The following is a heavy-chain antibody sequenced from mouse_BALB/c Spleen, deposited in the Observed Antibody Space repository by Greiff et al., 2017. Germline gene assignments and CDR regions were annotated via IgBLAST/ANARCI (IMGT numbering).Heavy chain of an antibody. CDR2: IYPSDSYT. V-gene: IGHV1-69*02. CDR1: GYTFTSYW. D-gene: IGHD3-2*01. J-gene: IGHJ2*01. Sequence: QVQLKQSGAELVRPGASVKLSCKASGYTFTSYWINWVKQRPGQGLEWIGNIYPSDSYTNYNQKFKDKATLTVDKSSSTAYMQLSSPTSEDSAVYYCTRDSSGYFDYWGQGTTLTVSS. CDR3: TRDSSGYFDY.